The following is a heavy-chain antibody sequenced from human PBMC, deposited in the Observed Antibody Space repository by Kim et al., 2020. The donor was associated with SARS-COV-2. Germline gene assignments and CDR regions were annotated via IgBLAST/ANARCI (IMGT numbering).Heavy chain of an antibody. V-gene: IGHV4-4*07. CDR3: ARGYGSGSGSNWFDP. Sequence: PALRDRVTMSVDTSKNQFSLKLSSVTAADTAVYYCARGYGSGSGSNWFDPWGQGTLVTVSS. J-gene: IGHJ5*02. D-gene: IGHD3-10*01.